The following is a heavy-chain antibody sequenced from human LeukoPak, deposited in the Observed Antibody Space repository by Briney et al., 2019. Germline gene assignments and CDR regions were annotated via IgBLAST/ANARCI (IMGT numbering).Heavy chain of an antibody. J-gene: IGHJ4*02. CDR2: VSFDGKSK. CDR1: GFTFRNYG. V-gene: IGHV3-30*04. D-gene: IGHD3-22*01. Sequence: GRSLRLSCGASGFTFRNYGMHWVRQAPGKGLEWVAVVSFDGKSKYYADSVKGRFTISNISRDTSNNTLYLQMNSLRPEDTGLYYCARDRSPDRSGYFDYWGQGTLVTVSS. CDR3: ARDRSPDRSGYFDY.